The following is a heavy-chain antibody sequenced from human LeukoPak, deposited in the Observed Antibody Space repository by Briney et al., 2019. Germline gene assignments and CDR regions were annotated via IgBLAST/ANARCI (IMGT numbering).Heavy chain of an antibody. Sequence: GGSLRLSCAASGFTFSDYYMSWIRQAPGKGLEWVSYISSSGSTIYYADSVKGRFTIPRDNAKNSLYLQMNSLRAEDTAVYYCARGSRTFGVVVVVATAGDAFDIWGQGTMVTVSS. V-gene: IGHV3-11*01. CDR2: ISSSGSTI. CDR3: ARGSRTFGVVVVVATAGDAFDI. D-gene: IGHD2-15*01. J-gene: IGHJ3*02. CDR1: GFTFSDYY.